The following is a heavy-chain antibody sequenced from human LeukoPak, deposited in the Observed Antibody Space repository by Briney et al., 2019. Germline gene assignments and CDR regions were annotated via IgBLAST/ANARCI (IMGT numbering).Heavy chain of an antibody. V-gene: IGHV3-48*03. CDR1: GFTFSRYE. D-gene: IGHD2-15*01. CDR3: ARGYCSGGSCYMFDY. CDR2: ISSSGSTI. J-gene: IGHJ4*02. Sequence: GGSLRLSCAASGFTFSRYEMNWVRQAPGKGLEWVSYISSSGSTIYYADSVKGRFTISRDNAKNSLYLQMNSLRAEDTAVYYCARGYCSGGSCYMFDYWGQGTLVTVSS.